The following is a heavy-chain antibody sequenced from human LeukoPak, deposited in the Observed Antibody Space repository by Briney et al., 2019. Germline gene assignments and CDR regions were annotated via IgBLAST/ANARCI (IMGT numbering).Heavy chain of an antibody. Sequence: SETLSLTCAVSGYSISSGYYLGWIRQPPGKGLEWIGSIYHSGSTYYNPSLKSRVTISVDTSKNQFSLKLSSVTAADTAVYYCASKLSTDFDYWGQGTLVTVSS. CDR3: ASKLSTDFDY. D-gene: IGHD5/OR15-5a*01. CDR1: GYSISSGYY. J-gene: IGHJ4*02. V-gene: IGHV4-38-2*01. CDR2: IYHSGST.